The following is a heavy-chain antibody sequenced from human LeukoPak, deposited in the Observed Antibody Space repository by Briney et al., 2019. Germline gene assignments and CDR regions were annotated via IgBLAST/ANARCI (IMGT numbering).Heavy chain of an antibody. V-gene: IGHV1-46*01. CDR1: GYTFTSYY. CDR2: INPSGGST. D-gene: IGHD2-2*01. CDR3: VCSSRGWGAYFDY. J-gene: IGHJ4*02. Sequence: ASVKVSCKASGYTFTSYYMHWVRQAPGQGLEWMGIINPSGGSTSYAQKFQGRVTITADESTSTAYMELSSLRSEDTAVYYCVCSSRGWGAYFDYWGQGTLVTVSS.